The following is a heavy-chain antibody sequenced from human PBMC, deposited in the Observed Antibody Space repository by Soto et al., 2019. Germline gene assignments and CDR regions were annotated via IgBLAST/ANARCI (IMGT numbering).Heavy chain of an antibody. J-gene: IGHJ4*02. CDR3: AKGGHYDFWSGYPDY. CDR1: GFTFDDYA. CDR2: INWNSGTI. D-gene: IGHD3-3*01. V-gene: IGHV3-9*01. Sequence: PGGSLRLSCAASGFTFDDYAMHWVRQAPGKGLEWVSGINWNSGTIGYADSVKGRFTISRDNAKNSLYLQMNSLRAEYTALYYCAKGGHYDFWSGYPDYWGQGTLVTVSS.